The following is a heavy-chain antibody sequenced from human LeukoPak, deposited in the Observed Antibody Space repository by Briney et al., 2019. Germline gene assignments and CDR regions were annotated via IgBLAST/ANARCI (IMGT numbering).Heavy chain of an antibody. CDR2: ISSSGGNT. CDR1: GFTFRSYA. Sequence: PGGSLRLSCAASGFTFRSYAMSWVRQAPGKGLEWVSAISSSGGNTDYADSVKGRFTISRDNSNNTLYLQMNSLRAEDTAVYYCAKDLGNSYAFDIWGQGTMVTVSS. CDR3: AKDLGNSYAFDI. V-gene: IGHV3-23*01. J-gene: IGHJ3*02. D-gene: IGHD4-23*01.